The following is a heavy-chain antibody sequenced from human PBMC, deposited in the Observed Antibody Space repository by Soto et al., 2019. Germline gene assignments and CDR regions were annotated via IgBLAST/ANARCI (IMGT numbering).Heavy chain of an antibody. CDR2: IMPVCGTA. CDR3: ARGDATKIVVTTYYALDV. V-gene: IGHV1-69*12. J-gene: IGHJ6*04. D-gene: IGHD4-17*01. CDR1: GGSLSNYG. Sequence: QVQLVQSGAEVKKPGSSVKVSCKASGGSLSNYGISWVRQAPGQGLEWMGGIMPVCGTANYAKKFQGRVTITADESTNIVYMDVTSLRSEVTAVYYCARGDATKIVVTTYYALDVWGNGTTVTVSS.